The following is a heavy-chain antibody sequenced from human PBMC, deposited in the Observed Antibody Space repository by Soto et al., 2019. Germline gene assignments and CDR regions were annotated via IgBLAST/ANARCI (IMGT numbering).Heavy chain of an antibody. CDR3: ARGLKNYYGMDV. Sequence: EVQLVESGGGLVQPGGSLRLSCAASGFTFSSYWMHWVRQAPGKGLVWVSRINSDGSGAYYADPVKGRFTISRDNAKNTVYLQMNSLRAEDTALYSCARGLKNYYGMDVWGQGTTVTVSS. V-gene: IGHV3-74*01. CDR2: INSDGSGA. J-gene: IGHJ6*02. CDR1: GFTFSSYW.